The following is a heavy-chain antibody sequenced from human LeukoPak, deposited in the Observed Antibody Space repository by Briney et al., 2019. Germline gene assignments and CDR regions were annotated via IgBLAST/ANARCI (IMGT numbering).Heavy chain of an antibody. Sequence: GESLKISCKGSGYSFTSYWIGWVRQMPGKGLEWMGIIYPGDSDTRYSPSFQGQVTISADKSISTAYLQWSSLKASDTAMYYCARHGEGCSGGSCYHWFDPWGQGTLITVSS. CDR1: GYSFTSYW. J-gene: IGHJ5*02. CDR3: ARHGEGCSGGSCYHWFDP. V-gene: IGHV5-51*01. D-gene: IGHD2-15*01. CDR2: IYPGDSDT.